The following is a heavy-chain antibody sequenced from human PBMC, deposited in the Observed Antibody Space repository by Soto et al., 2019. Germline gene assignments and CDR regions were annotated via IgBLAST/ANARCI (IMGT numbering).Heavy chain of an antibody. J-gene: IGHJ4*02. CDR2: ISAYNGNT. D-gene: IGHD5-18*01. CDR3: AWTHTAMGKVLDY. V-gene: IGHV1-18*01. Sequence: ASVKVSCKASGYTFTSYGISWVRQAPGQGLEWMGWISAYNGNTNYAQKLQGRVTMTTDTSSSTAYMELRSLRSDDTALYYCAWTHTAMGKVLDYWGQGTLVTVSS. CDR1: GYTFTSYG.